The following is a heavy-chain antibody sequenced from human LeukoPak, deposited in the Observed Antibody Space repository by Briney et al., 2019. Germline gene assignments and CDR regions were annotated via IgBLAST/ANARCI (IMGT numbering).Heavy chain of an antibody. CDR1: GASISNNNYY. J-gene: IGHJ4*02. CDR2: IYYSGST. V-gene: IGHV4-39*07. D-gene: IGHD6-13*01. CDR3: ARGAISGIAAAGGPPFDY. Sequence: SETLSLTCTVSGASISNNNYYWGWIRQPPGRGLEWIGSIYYSGSTNYNPSLKSRVTISVDTSKNQFSLKLSSVTAADTAVYYCARGAISGIAAAGGPPFDYWGQGTLVTVSS.